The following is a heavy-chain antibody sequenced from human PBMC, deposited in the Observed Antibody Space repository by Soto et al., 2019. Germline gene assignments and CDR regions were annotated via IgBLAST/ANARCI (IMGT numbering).Heavy chain of an antibody. CDR1: GYSFTSHD. Sequence: ASVKVSCKASGYSFTSHDIIWVRQATGQGLEWMGWLNPYNGKTSYGQKFQGRVTVTRNTSINTAYLELRSLRSEDTAVYYCGRGPYSGRYYIVDWGQGTLVTVSS. CDR2: LNPYNGKT. J-gene: IGHJ4*02. V-gene: IGHV1-8*01. D-gene: IGHD1-26*01. CDR3: GRGPYSGRYYIVD.